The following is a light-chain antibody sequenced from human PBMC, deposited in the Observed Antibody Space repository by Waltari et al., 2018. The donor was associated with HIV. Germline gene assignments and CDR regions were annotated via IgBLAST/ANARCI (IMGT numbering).Light chain of an antibody. CDR3: AAWDDSLSGLYV. V-gene: IGLV1-47*01. CDR1: SSHLGGNL. CDR2: RDN. J-gene: IGLJ1*01. Sequence: QSVLTQPPSASGTPGQRVTISCSGSSSHLGGNLVYWYQQLPGTAPKLLIYRDNQRPSGVPDRFSGSKSGTSASLAINGLRSEDEADYYCAAWDDSLSGLYVFGTGTKVTVL.